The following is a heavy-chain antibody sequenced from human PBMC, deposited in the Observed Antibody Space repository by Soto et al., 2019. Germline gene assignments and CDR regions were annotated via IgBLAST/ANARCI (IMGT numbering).Heavy chain of an antibody. V-gene: IGHV3-23*01. J-gene: IGHJ5*02. D-gene: IGHD1-26*01. CDR2: ISGSGGST. CDR3: AKDRTASGALPRFDP. Sequence: GGSLRLSCAASGFTFSSYAMSWVRQAPGKGLEWVSAISGSGGSTYYADSVKGRFTTSRDNSKNTLYLQMNSLRAEDSAVYYCAKDRTASGALPRFDPWGQGTLVTGSS. CDR1: GFTFSSYA.